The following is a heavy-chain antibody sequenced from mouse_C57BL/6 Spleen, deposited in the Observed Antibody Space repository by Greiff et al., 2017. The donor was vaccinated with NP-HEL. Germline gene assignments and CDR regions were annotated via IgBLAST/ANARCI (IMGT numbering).Heavy chain of an antibody. Sequence: VQLQQSGPELVKPGASVKLSCKASGYTFTSYDINWVKQRPGQGLEWIGLIYPSDGSTKYNEKFKGKATLPVDTSSSTAYMELHSLTSEDSAVYFCASWTTVVAPGYWGQGTLVTVSA. V-gene: IGHV1-85*01. CDR1: GYTFTSYD. D-gene: IGHD1-1*01. CDR2: IYPSDGST. CDR3: ASWTTVVAPGY. J-gene: IGHJ3*01.